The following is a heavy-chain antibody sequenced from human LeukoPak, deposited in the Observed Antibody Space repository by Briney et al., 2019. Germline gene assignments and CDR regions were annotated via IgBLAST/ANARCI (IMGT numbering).Heavy chain of an antibody. D-gene: IGHD1-1*01. V-gene: IGHV3-13*01. CDR3: ARASRSTTADFDY. CDR1: GFTFSSYD. CDR2: IGTAGDT. Sequence: PGGSLRLSCAASGFTFSSYDMHWVRQVTGKGLEWVSGIGTAGDTYHLDSVKGRFTISRENAKNSLYLQMNSLRAGDTAVYYCARASRSTTADFDYWGQGTLVTVSS. J-gene: IGHJ4*02.